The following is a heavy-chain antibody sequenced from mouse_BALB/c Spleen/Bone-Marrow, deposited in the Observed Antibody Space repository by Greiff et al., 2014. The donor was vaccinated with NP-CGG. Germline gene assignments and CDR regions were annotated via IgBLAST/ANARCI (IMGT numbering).Heavy chain of an antibody. Sequence: EVQLQQSGAELVKPGASVKLSYTASGFNIKDTYMHWVKQRPEQGLEWIGRIDPANGNTKYDPKFQGKATITADTSSNKAYLQLSSLTSEYTAVYYCARYYYGSSYFDYWGQGTTLTVSS. V-gene: IGHV14-3*02. CDR2: IDPANGNT. CDR1: GFNIKDTY. J-gene: IGHJ2*01. D-gene: IGHD1-1*01. CDR3: ARYYYGSSYFDY.